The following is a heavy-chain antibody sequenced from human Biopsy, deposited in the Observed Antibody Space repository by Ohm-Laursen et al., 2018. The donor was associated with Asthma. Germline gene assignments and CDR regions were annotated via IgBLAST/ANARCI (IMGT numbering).Heavy chain of an antibody. CDR2: IKHDGSEK. D-gene: IGHD3-3*02. J-gene: IGHJ1*01. CDR1: GFTFGDYW. V-gene: IGHV3-7*03. Sequence: GFLRLSCTASGFTFGDYWMSWVRQVPGEGLEWVANIKHDGSEKNHVDSLKGRFTISRDNAKNSLYLQMNSLRAEDTAVYYCARTFHFWSPYHAEHYQLWGQGTLVTVSS. CDR3: ARTFHFWSPYHAEHYQL.